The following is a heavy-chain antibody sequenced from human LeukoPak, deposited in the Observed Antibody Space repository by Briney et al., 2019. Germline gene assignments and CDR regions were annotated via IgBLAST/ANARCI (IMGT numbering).Heavy chain of an antibody. D-gene: IGHD4-23*01. CDR3: ASRPFETTVVPWDFY. V-gene: IGHV5-51*01. CDR2: IYPGDSDT. CDR1: GYSFTSYW. J-gene: IGHJ4*02. Sequence: GESLKISCKGSGYSFTSYWIGWVRQMPGKGLEWMGIIYPGDSDTRYSPSFQGQVTISADRSINTAYLQWSSLTASDTAMYYCASRPFETTVVPWDFYWGQGTLVTVSS.